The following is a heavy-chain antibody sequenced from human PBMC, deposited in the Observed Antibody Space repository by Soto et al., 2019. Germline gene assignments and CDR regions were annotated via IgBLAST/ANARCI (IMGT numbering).Heavy chain of an antibody. CDR3: ARYEYGNSLYGVDV. J-gene: IGHJ6*02. CDR2: VDHRGST. Sequence: QVHLQQRGAGLLKPSETLSLNCVVSGESFSGYYWSWIRQTPGMGLEWIGEVDHRGSTTYNPSLKNRASISIDSSKNLFSLKLTSVTAADTALYFCARYEYGNSLYGVDVWGQGTRVTVSS. CDR1: GESFSGYY. V-gene: IGHV4-34*02. D-gene: IGHD1-7*01.